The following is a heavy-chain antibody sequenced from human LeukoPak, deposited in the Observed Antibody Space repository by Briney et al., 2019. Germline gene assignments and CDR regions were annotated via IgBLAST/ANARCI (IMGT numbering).Heavy chain of an antibody. Sequence: GGSLRLSCAASGFTFSSYAMHWVRQAPGKGLEWVAVISYDGSNKYYADSVKGRFTISRDNSKNTLYPQMNSLRAEDTAVYYCARVGRYENDSRIYWGQGTLVTVSS. CDR2: ISYDGSNK. J-gene: IGHJ4*02. CDR3: ARVGRYENDSRIY. V-gene: IGHV3-30-3*01. D-gene: IGHD3-22*01. CDR1: GFTFSSYA.